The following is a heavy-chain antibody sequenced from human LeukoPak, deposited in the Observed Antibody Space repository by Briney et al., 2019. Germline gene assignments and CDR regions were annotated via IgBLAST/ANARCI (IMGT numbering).Heavy chain of an antibody. CDR3: ARHPPNPTLISGWYDGMDV. Sequence: GESLKISCKGSGYSFTSYWIGWVRQMAGKGLAWLGTIYRGGSETCYSPSLQGQVTISADESRSTAYLQWSSLKAADTAMYYCARHPPNPTLISGWYDGMDVWGQGTTVTVSS. V-gene: IGHV5-51*01. J-gene: IGHJ6*02. CDR1: GYSFTSYW. D-gene: IGHD6-19*01. CDR2: IYRGGSET.